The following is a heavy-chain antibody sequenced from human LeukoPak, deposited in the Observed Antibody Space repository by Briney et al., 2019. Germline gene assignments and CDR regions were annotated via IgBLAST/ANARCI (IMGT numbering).Heavy chain of an antibody. J-gene: IGHJ6*02. D-gene: IGHD4-17*01. CDR2: INHSGST. CDR3: ARAAGDYGDPYYYGMDV. CDR1: GGSFSGYY. Sequence: PSETLSLTCAVYGGSFSGYYWSWIRQPPGKGLEWIGEINHSGSTNYNPSLKSRVTISVDTSKNQFSLKLSSVTAADTAVYYCARAAGDYGDPYYYGMDVWGQGTTVTVSS. V-gene: IGHV4-34*01.